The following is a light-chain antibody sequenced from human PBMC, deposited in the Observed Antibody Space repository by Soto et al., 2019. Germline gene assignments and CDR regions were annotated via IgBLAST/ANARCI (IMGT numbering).Light chain of an antibody. CDR1: SSDVGRYNY. V-gene: IGLV2-11*01. CDR2: DVT. Sequence: QSALTQPRSVSGSPGQSVAISCAGTSSDVGRYNYVSWYQQYPGKAPKLIIYDVTKRPSGVPDRFSGSKSDHTASVTISGLQAEDEADYYCCSFAGLFGGGTKLTVL. CDR3: CSFAGL. J-gene: IGLJ2*01.